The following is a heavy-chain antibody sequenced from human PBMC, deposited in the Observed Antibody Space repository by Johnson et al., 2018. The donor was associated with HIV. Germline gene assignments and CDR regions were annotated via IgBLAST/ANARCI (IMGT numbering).Heavy chain of an antibody. CDR3: GRPFDTGTIRDHFWDI. J-gene: IGHJ3*02. D-gene: IGHD1-7*01. V-gene: IGHV3-15*01. CDR2: IKSKTDGGTT. CDR1: GLTFSNAW. Sequence: VQLVESGGGLVQPGGSLRLSCAASGLTFSNAWMSWVRQAPGKGLEWVGRIKSKTDGGTTDYAAPVKGRFTISRDDSKNTLYLQMNSLQTEETAIYYCGRPFDTGTIRDHFWDIWGQGTMVTVSS.